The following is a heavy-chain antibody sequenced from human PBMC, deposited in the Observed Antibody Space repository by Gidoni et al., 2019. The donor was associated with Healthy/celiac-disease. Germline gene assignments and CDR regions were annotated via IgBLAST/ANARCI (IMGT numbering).Heavy chain of an antibody. Sequence: QLQLQESGPGLVKPSETLSLTCTVSGGSISSSSYYWGWIRQPPGKGLEWIGSIYYRGRTYYNPSLKSRVTISVDTSKNQFSLNLSSVTAADTAVYYCAIGGALSGSYFDYWGQGTLVTVSS. J-gene: IGHJ4*03. CDR1: GGSISSSSYY. D-gene: IGHD1-26*01. CDR2: IYYRGRT. V-gene: IGHV4-39*01. CDR3: AIGGALSGSYFDY.